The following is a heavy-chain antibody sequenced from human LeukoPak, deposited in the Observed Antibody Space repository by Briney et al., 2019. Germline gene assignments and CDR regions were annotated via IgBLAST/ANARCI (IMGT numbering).Heavy chain of an antibody. Sequence: SVKVSCKASGGTFSIYAISWVRQAPGQGLEWMGGFIPIFGTANYAQKFQGRVTITADESTSTAYMELSSLRSEDTAVYYCAAVRNYYDSSGYYDYVDYWGQGTLVTVSS. V-gene: IGHV1-69*13. CDR1: GGTFSIYA. J-gene: IGHJ4*02. CDR3: AAVRNYYDSSGYYDYVDY. D-gene: IGHD3-22*01. CDR2: FIPIFGTA.